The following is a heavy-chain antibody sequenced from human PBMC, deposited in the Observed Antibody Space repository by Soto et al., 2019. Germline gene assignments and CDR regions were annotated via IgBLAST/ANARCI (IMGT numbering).Heavy chain of an antibody. CDR2: IYYSGST. CDR1: GGSISSYY. Sequence: SETLSLTCTVSGGSISSYYWSWIRQPPGKGLEWIGYIYYSGSTNYNPSLKSRVTISVDTSKNQFSLKLSSVTAADTAVYYCARAITIFGVVIRRNYYFYMDVWGKGTTVTVSS. V-gene: IGHV4-59*12. CDR3: ARAITIFGVVIRRNYYFYMDV. D-gene: IGHD3-3*01. J-gene: IGHJ6*03.